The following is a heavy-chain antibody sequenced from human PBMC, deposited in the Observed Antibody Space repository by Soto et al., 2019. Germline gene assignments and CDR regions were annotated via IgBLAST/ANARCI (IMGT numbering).Heavy chain of an antibody. CDR1: GYTFTGYY. Sequence: GASVKVSCKASGYTFTGYYMHWVRQAPGQGLEWMGWINPNSGGTNYAQKFQGWVTMTRDTSISTAYMELSRLRSDDTAVYYCARSIMIKFGGVIVRQHAFDIWGQGTMVTFSS. V-gene: IGHV1-2*04. CDR3: ARSIMIKFGGVIVRQHAFDI. J-gene: IGHJ3*02. CDR2: INPNSGGT. D-gene: IGHD3-16*02.